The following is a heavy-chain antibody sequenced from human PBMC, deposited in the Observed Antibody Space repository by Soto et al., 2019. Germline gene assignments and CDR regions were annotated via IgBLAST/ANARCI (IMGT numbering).Heavy chain of an antibody. CDR2: ISGSGGST. Sequence: GGSLRLSCAASGFTFSSYAMSWVRQAPGKGLEWVSAISGSGGSTYYADSVKGRFTISRDNSKNTLYLQMNSLRAEDAAVYYCAKLHDYGDYPYYYGMDVWGQGTTVTVSS. J-gene: IGHJ6*02. CDR1: GFTFSSYA. CDR3: AKLHDYGDYPYYYGMDV. D-gene: IGHD4-17*01. V-gene: IGHV3-23*01.